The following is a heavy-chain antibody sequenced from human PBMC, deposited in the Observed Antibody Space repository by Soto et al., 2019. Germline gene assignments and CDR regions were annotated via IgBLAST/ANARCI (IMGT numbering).Heavy chain of an antibody. CDR3: AKRDSSGWYVGAFDI. V-gene: IGHV4-31*11. CDR2: IYYSGST. J-gene: IGHJ3*02. D-gene: IGHD6-19*01. Sequence: SETLSLTCAVSDGSISSDGYYWSWIRQHPGKGLEWLGSIYYSGSTYYNPSLKSRVTMSVDTSKNQFSLNLSSVTAADTAVYYCAKRDSSGWYVGAFDIWGQGTMVTVSS. CDR1: DGSISSDGYY.